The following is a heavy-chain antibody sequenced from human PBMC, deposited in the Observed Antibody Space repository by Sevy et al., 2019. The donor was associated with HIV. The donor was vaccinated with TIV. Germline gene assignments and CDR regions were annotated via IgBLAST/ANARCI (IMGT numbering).Heavy chain of an antibody. CDR1: GFTFSSYA. J-gene: IGHJ6*02. CDR2: ISYDGSNK. Sequence: GGSLRLSCAASGFTFSSYAMHWVRQAPGKGLEWVAVISYDGSNKYYADSVKGRFTISRDNSKNTLYLQMNSLRAEDTAVYYCARAFNSGYDWWVDYYYGVDVWGQGTTVTVSS. V-gene: IGHV3-30-3*01. CDR3: ARAFNSGYDWWVDYYYGVDV. D-gene: IGHD5-12*01.